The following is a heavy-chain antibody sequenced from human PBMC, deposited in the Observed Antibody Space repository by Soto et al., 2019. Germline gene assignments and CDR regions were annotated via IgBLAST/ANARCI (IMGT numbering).Heavy chain of an antibody. Sequence: QVQLVQSGAEVKKPGASVKVSCKASGYTFTSYGISWVRQAPGQGLEWMGWISAYNGNTNYAHKLQGRVTMTTDTSTSTGYMELRSLRSDDTAVYYCARGLGGGSSGYYYYYMDVWGKGTTVTVSS. V-gene: IGHV1-18*01. CDR2: ISAYNGNT. CDR3: ARGLGGGSSGYYYYYMDV. J-gene: IGHJ6*03. CDR1: GYTFTSYG. D-gene: IGHD2-15*01.